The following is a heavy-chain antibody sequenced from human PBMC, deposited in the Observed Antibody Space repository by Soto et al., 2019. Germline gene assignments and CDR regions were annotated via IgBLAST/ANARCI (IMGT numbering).Heavy chain of an antibody. CDR3: ARETLEYCGGDCYSPFDY. CDR1: GFTFSNYG. CDR2: IWYDGSNT. D-gene: IGHD2-21*02. Sequence: GGSLRLSCAAPGFTFSNYGIHWVRQAPGKGLEWVAVIWYDGSNTYYADSVKGRFTISRDKSKNTLYLQMNSLRAEDTAVYYCARETLEYCGGDCYSPFDYWGQGTLVTVSS. J-gene: IGHJ4*02. V-gene: IGHV3-33*01.